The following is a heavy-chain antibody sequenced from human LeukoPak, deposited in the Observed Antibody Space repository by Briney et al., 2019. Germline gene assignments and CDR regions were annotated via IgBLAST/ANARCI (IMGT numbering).Heavy chain of an antibody. Sequence: GGSLRLSCAASGFSFSNYGMNWDRQAPGRGLEWVSLISSSSSYIYYADSVKGRFTISRDNAKNSLYLQMNSLRAEDTAVYYCARCRNGYRNDVFDIWGQGTTVTVSS. D-gene: IGHD5-24*01. V-gene: IGHV3-21*01. CDR3: ARCRNGYRNDVFDI. CDR1: GFSFSNYG. CDR2: ISSSSSYI. J-gene: IGHJ3*02.